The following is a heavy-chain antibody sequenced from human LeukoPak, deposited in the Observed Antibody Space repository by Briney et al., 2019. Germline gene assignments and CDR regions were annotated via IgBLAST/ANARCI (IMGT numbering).Heavy chain of an antibody. CDR2: INWNGGST. V-gene: IGHV3-20*04. J-gene: IGHJ4*02. CDR1: GFTFDDYG. D-gene: IGHD4-17*01. Sequence: GGSLRLSCAASGFTFDDYGMGWVRQLPGRGLEWVSVINWNGGSTGYADSVKGRFTISRDNAKNSLYLQMNSLRAEDTALYYCARTDYGDYARFDYWGQGTLVTVSS. CDR3: ARTDYGDYARFDY.